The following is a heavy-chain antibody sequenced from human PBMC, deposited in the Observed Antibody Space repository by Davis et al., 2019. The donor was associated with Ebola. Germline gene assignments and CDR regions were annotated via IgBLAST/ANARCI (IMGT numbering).Heavy chain of an antibody. J-gene: IGHJ5*02. CDR3: ARGLNYDILTWFYFDP. V-gene: IGHV4-38-2*02. CDR1: GYSISSGYY. CDR2: IYHSGST. Sequence: SETLSLTCTVSGYSISSGYYWGWIRQPPGKGLEWIGSIYHSGSTYYNPSLKSRVTISVDRSKNQFSLKLSPVTAADTAVYYCARGLNYDILTWFYFDPWGQGTLVTVSS. D-gene: IGHD3-9*01.